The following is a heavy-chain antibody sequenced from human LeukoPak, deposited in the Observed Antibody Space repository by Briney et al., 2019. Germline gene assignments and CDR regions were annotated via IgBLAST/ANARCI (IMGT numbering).Heavy chain of an antibody. CDR3: ARVERGYQATDY. CDR1: GYIFTSNY. D-gene: IGHD2-2*01. Sequence: ASAKVSCKASGYIFTSNYMHWVRQAPGQGLEWMGIINPNGGSTTSAQRFQGRVTMTRDTSTSTIYMELSSLRSDDTALYYCARVERGYQATDYWGQGTLVTVSS. CDR2: INPNGGST. V-gene: IGHV1-46*01. J-gene: IGHJ4*02.